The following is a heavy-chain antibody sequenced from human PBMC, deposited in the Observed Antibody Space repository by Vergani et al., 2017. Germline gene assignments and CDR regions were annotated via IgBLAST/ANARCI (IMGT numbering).Heavy chain of an antibody. CDR3: AKDRNYGSGLKSPSDY. CDR1: GFTFSSYG. J-gene: IGHJ4*02. CDR2: ISYDGSNK. Sequence: QVQLVESGGGVVQPGRSLRLSCAASGFTFSSYGMHWVRQAPGKGLEWVAVISYDGSNKYYADSVKGRFTISRDNSKDTLDLQMNSLRAEDTAVYYCAKDRNYGSGLKSPSDYWGQGTLVTVSS. V-gene: IGHV3-30*18. D-gene: IGHD3-10*01.